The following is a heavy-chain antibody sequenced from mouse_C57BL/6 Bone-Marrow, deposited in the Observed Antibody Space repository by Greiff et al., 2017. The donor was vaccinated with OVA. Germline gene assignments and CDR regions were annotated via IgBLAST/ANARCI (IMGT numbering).Heavy chain of an antibody. J-gene: IGHJ1*03. V-gene: IGHV1-80*01. CDR2: IYPGDGDT. CDR1: GYAFSSYW. D-gene: IGHD4-1*01. Sequence: QVQLQESGAELVKPGASVKISCKASGYAFSSYWMNWVKQRPGKGLEWIGQIYPGDGDTNYNGKFKGKATLTADKSSSTAYMQLSSLTSEDSAVYFCARESWDWYCDVWGTGTTVTVSS. CDR3: ARESWDWYCDV.